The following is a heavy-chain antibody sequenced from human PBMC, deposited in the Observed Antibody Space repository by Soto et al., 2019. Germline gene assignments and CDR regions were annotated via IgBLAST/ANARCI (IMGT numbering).Heavy chain of an antibody. Sequence: SVKASCKASGGTFSSYAISWVRQAPGQGLEWMGGINPICGTTSYAQKFQGRVTMTRDTSTSTVYMELSSLRSEDTAVYYCARDHPQLYSSSPSHFDYWGQGTLVTVSS. CDR3: ARDHPQLYSSSPSHFDY. CDR1: GGTFSSYA. V-gene: IGHV1-69*05. D-gene: IGHD6-6*01. CDR2: INPICGTT. J-gene: IGHJ4*02.